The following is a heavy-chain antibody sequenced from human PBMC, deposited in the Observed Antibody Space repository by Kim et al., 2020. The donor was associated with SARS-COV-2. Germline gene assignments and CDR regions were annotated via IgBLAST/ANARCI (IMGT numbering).Heavy chain of an antibody. CDR2: IYYSGST. CDR3: ARDPRTGMDV. CDR1: GGSISSYY. V-gene: IGHV4-59*13. J-gene: IGHJ6*02. Sequence: SETLSFTCTVSGGSISSYYWSWIRQPPGKGLEWIGYIYYSGSTNYNPSLKSRVTISVDTSKNQFSLKLSSVTAADTAVYYCARDPRTGMDVWGQGTTVTVSS.